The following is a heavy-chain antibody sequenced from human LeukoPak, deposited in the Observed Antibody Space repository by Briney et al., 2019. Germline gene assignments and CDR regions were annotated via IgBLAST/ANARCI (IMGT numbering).Heavy chain of an antibody. CDR3: ASMVRGVTPSLDV. CDR1: GGSISSGGYY. V-gene: IGHV4-31*03. Sequence: PSETLSLTCTVSGGSISSGGYYWSWIRQHPGKGLEWIGYIYYSGSTYYNPSLKSRVTISVDTSKNQFSLKLSSVTAADTAVYYCASMVRGVTPSLDVWGQGTTVTVSS. J-gene: IGHJ6*02. D-gene: IGHD3-10*01. CDR2: IYYSGST.